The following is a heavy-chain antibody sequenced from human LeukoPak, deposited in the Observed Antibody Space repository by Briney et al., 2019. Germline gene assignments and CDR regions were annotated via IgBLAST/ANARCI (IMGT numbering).Heavy chain of an antibody. CDR1: GGSISSYY. CDR3: ARDYYDSSGYYQDAFDI. CDR2: IYTSGST. Sequence: SETLSLTCTVSGGSISSYYWSWIRQPAGKGLGWIGRIYTSGSTNYNPSLKSRVTMSVDTSKNQFSLKLSSVTAADTAVYYCARDYYDSSGYYQDAFDIWGQGTMVTVSS. J-gene: IGHJ3*02. D-gene: IGHD3-22*01. V-gene: IGHV4-4*07.